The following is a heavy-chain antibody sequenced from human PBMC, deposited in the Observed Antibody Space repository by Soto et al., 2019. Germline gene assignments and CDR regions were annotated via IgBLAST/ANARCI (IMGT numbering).Heavy chain of an antibody. D-gene: IGHD3-10*01. CDR1: GFIFTNYG. Sequence: QVELIQSGGGEVQPGRSLRLSCEASGFIFTNYGMHWVRQAPGKGLEWVAVVSYDGSKEYYADSVKGRFAVSRDNSKNTIHLQMYSLRAEDTAVYFCARDFKAYHGYNYLEYWGRGTLVTVSP. CDR2: VSYDGSKE. CDR3: ARDFKAYHGYNYLEY. J-gene: IGHJ4*02. V-gene: IGHV3-30*03.